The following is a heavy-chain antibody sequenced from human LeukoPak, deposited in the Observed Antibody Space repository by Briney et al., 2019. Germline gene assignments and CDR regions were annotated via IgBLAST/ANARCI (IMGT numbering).Heavy chain of an antibody. D-gene: IGHD2-15*01. CDR1: GASISSSSNY. V-gene: IGHV4-39*01. Sequence: SATLSLTCSVSGASISSSSNYWGWIRQPPGKGLEWIGSIYYSGSTYYNPSLRSRVTISVDTSKNQFSLKLTSVTAADTAVYYCAFICTSGSCYSVDYWGQGTLVTVSS. J-gene: IGHJ4*02. CDR3: AFICTSGSCYSVDY. CDR2: IYYSGST.